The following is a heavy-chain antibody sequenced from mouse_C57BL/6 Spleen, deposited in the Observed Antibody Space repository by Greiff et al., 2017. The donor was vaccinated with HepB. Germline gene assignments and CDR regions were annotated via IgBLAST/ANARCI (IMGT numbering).Heavy chain of an antibody. CDR3: ARDGYYFDY. V-gene: IGHV5-16*01. Sequence: EVNLVESEGGLVQPGSSMKLSCTASGFTFSDYYMAWVRQVPEKGLEWVANINYDGSSTYYLDSLKSRFIISRDNAKNIQYLQMSSLKSEDTATYYCARDGYYFDYWGQGTTLTVSS. CDR1: GFTFSDYY. CDR2: INYDGSST. J-gene: IGHJ2*01. D-gene: IGHD2-2*01.